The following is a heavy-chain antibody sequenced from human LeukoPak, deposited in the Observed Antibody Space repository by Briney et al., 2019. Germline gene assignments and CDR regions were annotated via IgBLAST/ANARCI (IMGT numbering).Heavy chain of an antibody. V-gene: IGHV1-2*02. CDR1: GYTFTGYY. CDR2: INPNSGGT. J-gene: IGHJ3*02. Sequence: ASVKVSCKASGYTFTGYYMHWVRQAPGQGLEWMGWINPNSGGTNYAQKFQGRVTMTRDTPISTAYMELSRLRSDDTAVYYCARASYDSSGYAPWLAFDIWGQGTMVTVSS. CDR3: ARASYDSSGYAPWLAFDI. D-gene: IGHD3-22*01.